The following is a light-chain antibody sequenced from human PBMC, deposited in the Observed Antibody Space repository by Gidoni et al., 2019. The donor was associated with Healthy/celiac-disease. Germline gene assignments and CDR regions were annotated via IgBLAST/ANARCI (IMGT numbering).Light chain of an antibody. V-gene: IGKV3-15*01. CDR2: GAS. Sequence: DIVMTQSPATLSVSPGERATLSCRASQSVSSNLAWYQQKPGQAPRLLIYGASTRATGIPARFSGSGSGTECTLTISSLQSEDFAVYYCQQYNNWPPENTFGQGTKLEIK. J-gene: IGKJ2*01. CDR1: QSVSSN. CDR3: QQYNNWPPENT.